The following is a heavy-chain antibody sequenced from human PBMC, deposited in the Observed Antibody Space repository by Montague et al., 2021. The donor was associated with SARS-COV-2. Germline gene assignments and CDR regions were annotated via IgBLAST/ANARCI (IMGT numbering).Heavy chain of an antibody. CDR3: VRADRRDPDTPHLYYYKCMDQVSLNLGCVPCSARAVSVWAAADRRDQYAPHRYACTGLAS. CDR2: VYYSGRS. CDR1: GDSISTSY. J-gene: IGHJ6*02. D-gene: IGHD3-22*01. Sequence: SETLSLTCTVSGDSISTSYWAWIRQPPGKGLEWIGYVYYSGRSSYNSSLKSRVTISVDTSKNQVSLNLRSVTAADTAVYFCVRADRRDPDTPHLYYYKCMDQVSLNLGCVPCSARAVSVWAAADRRDQYAPHRYACTGLASWGQGTTVTVSS. V-gene: IGHV4-59*01.